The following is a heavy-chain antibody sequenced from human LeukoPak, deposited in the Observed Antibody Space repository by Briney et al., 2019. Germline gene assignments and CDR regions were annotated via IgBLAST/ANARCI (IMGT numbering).Heavy chain of an antibody. V-gene: IGHV4-34*01. CDR3: ARDVRGDILTGYYKTRWYFDL. CDR2: INHSGST. D-gene: IGHD3-9*01. J-gene: IGHJ2*01. Sequence: SETLSLSRAVYGGSFSGYYWSWIRQPPGKGLEWIGEINHSGSTNYNPSLKSRVTISVDTSKNQFSLKLSSVTAADTAVYYCARDVRGDILTGYYKTRWYFDLWGRGTLVTVSS. CDR1: GGSFSGYY.